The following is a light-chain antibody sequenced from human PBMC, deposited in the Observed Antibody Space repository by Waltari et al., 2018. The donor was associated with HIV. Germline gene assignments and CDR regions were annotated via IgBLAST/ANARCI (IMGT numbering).Light chain of an antibody. J-gene: IGKJ2*01. CDR1: QSLLYGSNNKAY. CDR2: WAS. V-gene: IGKV4-1*01. Sequence: DVVMTQSPDSLAVSVGERATLNCKSSQSLLYGSNNKAYFAWYQNKPGQRPKLLIYWASTRQSGVPDRFSGSGSGTDFTLTISNLQAEDAAVYCCQQYYLVPYNFSQGTKLEIK. CDR3: QQYYLVPYN.